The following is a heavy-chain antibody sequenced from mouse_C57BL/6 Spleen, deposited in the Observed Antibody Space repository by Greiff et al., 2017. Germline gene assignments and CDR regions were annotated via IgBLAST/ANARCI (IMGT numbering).Heavy chain of an antibody. V-gene: IGHV5-4*01. Sequence: EVKLVESGGGLVKPGGSLKLSCAASGFTFSSYAMSWVRQTPEKRLEWVATISDGGSYTYYPDNVKGRFTISRDNAKNNLYLQMSHLKSEDTAMYYCARDKDGYYGGFAYWGQGTLVTVSA. J-gene: IGHJ3*01. CDR3: ARDKDGYYGGFAY. CDR2: ISDGGSYT. D-gene: IGHD2-3*01. CDR1: GFTFSSYA.